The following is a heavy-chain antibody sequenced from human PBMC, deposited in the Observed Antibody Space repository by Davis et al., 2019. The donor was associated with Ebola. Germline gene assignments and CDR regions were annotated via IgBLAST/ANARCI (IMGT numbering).Heavy chain of an antibody. V-gene: IGHV3-74*01. CDR3: ARGHSNGWYYYYYGMDV. D-gene: IGHD6-19*01. J-gene: IGHJ6*02. CDR1: GFTFSSYW. Sequence: GESLKISCAASGFTFSSYWMHWVRQAPGKGLVWVSRINSDGSSTSYADSVKGRFTISRDNAKNTLYLQMNSLRAEDAAVYYCARGHSNGWYYYYYGMDVWGQGTTVTVSS. CDR2: INSDGSST.